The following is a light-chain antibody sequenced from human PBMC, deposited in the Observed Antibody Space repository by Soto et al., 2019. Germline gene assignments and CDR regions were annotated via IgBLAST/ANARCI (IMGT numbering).Light chain of an antibody. Sequence: QSALTQPASVSGSPGQSITISCTGTSSDIGGYDYVSWYKQHPGKAPKLIIYXXXXRPSGVYNRFSGSKSDNTASLTISGLQAEDEADYYCSSYTRSSTYVFGTGTKVTVL. J-gene: IGLJ1*01. V-gene: IGLV2-14*03. CDR3: SSYTRSSTYV. CDR2: XXX. CDR1: SSDIGGYDY.